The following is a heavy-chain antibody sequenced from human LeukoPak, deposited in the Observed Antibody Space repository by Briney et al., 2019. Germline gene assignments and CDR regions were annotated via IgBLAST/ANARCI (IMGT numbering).Heavy chain of an antibody. J-gene: IGHJ5*02. CDR3: ARASRWLACDT. CDR1: RFTVAPNH. D-gene: IGHD5-12*01. V-gene: IGHV3-66*01. CDR2: IYNGDNT. Sequence: GGSLRLSCAASRFTVAPNHINWVRQAPGKGLEWVSVIYNGDNTAYADSVKGRFTVSRDNSKNTLYLQMHSLRAEDTAVYFCARASRWLACDTWGQGTLVTVSS.